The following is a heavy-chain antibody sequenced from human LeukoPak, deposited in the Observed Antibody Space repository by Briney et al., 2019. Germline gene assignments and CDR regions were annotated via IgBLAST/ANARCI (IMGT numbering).Heavy chain of an antibody. D-gene: IGHD3-16*01. Sequence: SETLSLTCTVSGGSISGYYWTWTRQPPGKGLEWIGQIHYSGKADYNPSLRSRITISVDTSKNKMFLKLSSVTAADTAVYYCERFGIFYDMDVWGRGTKVTVSS. CDR2: IHYSGKA. CDR1: GGSISGYY. CDR3: ERFGIFYDMDV. J-gene: IGHJ6*02. V-gene: IGHV4-59*01.